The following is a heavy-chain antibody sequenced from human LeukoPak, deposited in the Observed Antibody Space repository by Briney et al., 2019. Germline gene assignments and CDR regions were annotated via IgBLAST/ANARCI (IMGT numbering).Heavy chain of an antibody. CDR1: GDSVSRNSAA. J-gene: IGHJ3*02. CDR3: ARAAEGAFDT. Sequence: PSRTLSLTCAISGDSVSRNSAAWNWVRQSPSSGLEWLGRTYYRSKWYNDYAVAVKSRISINPDTSKNQFSLQLNSVTPEDTAVYYCARAAEGAFDTWGQGTMFTVSS. D-gene: IGHD6-19*01. CDR2: TYYRSKWYN. V-gene: IGHV6-1*01.